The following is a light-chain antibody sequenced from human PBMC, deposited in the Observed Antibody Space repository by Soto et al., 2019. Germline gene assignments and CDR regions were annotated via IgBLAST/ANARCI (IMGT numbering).Light chain of an antibody. V-gene: IGLV2-14*01. Sequence: QSALTQPASVSGSPGQSITISCTGTSSDVGNYIFVSWYRQHPGKAPKLMIYDINNRTSGVSNRFSGSKSGNTASLTISGLKAEDEADYYCVSYTTSASYVFGTGTKLTVL. CDR2: DIN. J-gene: IGLJ1*01. CDR1: SSDVGNYIF. CDR3: VSYTTSASYV.